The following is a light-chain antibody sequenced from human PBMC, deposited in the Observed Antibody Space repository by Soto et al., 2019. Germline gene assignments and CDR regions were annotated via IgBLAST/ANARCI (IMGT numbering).Light chain of an antibody. V-gene: IGKV4-1*01. J-gene: IGKJ5*01. Sequence: IVMTESPDSLAVSPGESPTINCKSSESVLYRSNNKNYLAWYQQKPGQPPKLLIYWASTRESGVSDRFSGSGSGTDFPLTISSLQAEDVAVYYCQKRSNWPITFGQGTQLEIK. CDR2: WAS. CDR1: ESVLYRSNNKNY. CDR3: QKRSNWPIT.